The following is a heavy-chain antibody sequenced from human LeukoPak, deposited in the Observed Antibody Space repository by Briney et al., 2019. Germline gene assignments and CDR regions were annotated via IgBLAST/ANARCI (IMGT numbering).Heavy chain of an antibody. CDR2: MNPNSGNT. D-gene: IGHD3-22*01. CDR1: GYTFTSYD. J-gene: IGHJ4*02. Sequence: ASVKVSCKASGYTFTSYDINWVRQATGQGLEWMGWMNPNSGNTGYAQKFQGRVTMTRNTSISTAYMELSSLRSEDTAVYYCARTKSTPLYYYDSSGYSPLGYWGQGTLVTVSS. CDR3: ARTKSTPLYYYDSSGYSPLGY. V-gene: IGHV1-8*01.